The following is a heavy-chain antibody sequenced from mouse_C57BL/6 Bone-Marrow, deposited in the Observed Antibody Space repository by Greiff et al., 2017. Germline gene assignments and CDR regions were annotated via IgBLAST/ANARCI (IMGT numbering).Heavy chain of an antibody. D-gene: IGHD1-1*01. V-gene: IGHV5-9*01. CDR3: ARGYYYGSSVYFDY. J-gene: IGHJ2*01. CDR2: ISGGGGNT. CDR1: GFTFSSYA. Sequence: DVKLVESGGGLVKPGGSLKLSCAASGFTFSSYAMSWVRQTPEKRLEWVATISGGGGNTYYPASVKGRFTISRDNAKNTLYLQMSSLRSEDTASYYCARGYYYGSSVYFDYWGQGTTLTVSS.